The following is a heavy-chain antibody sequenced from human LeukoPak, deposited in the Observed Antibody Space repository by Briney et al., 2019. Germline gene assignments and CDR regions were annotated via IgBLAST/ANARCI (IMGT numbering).Heavy chain of an antibody. CDR1: GYSFTSYW. J-gene: IGHJ4*02. CDR2: IYPGDSDT. Sequence: GESLKISCKGSGYSFTSYWIGWVRQMPGKGLEWMGIIYPGDSDTRYSPSLQGQVTISADKSISTAYLQWSSLKASDTAMYYCASRYCSSTSCPVGWGQGTLVTVSS. CDR3: ASRYCSSTSCPVG. V-gene: IGHV5-51*01. D-gene: IGHD2-2*01.